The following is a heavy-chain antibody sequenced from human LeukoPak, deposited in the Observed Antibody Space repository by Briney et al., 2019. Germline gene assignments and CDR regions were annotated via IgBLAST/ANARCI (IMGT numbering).Heavy chain of an antibody. Sequence: GGSLRLSCAASGFTFSSYSMNWDRQAPGKGLEWVANIKPDGSEKYYVDSVKGRFTISRDNAKNSLYLQMNSLRAEDTAVYYCTRGGYDFDYRGQGTLVTVSS. V-gene: IGHV3-7*01. CDR1: GFTFSSYS. CDR3: TRGGYDFDY. D-gene: IGHD5-12*01. CDR2: IKPDGSEK. J-gene: IGHJ4*02.